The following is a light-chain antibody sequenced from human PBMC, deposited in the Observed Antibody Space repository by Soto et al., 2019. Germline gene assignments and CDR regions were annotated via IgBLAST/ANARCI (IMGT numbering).Light chain of an antibody. CDR2: DVS. CDR3: CSYAGSVV. CDR1: SSDVGGYNY. Sequence: QSALTQPRSVSGSPGQSVTISCTGTSSDVGGYNYVSWYQQHPGKAPKLMIYDVSKRPSGVPDRFSGSKSGNTASLTISGLQAEDEADYYSCSYAGSVVFGGGTKRTGL. V-gene: IGLV2-11*01. J-gene: IGLJ2*01.